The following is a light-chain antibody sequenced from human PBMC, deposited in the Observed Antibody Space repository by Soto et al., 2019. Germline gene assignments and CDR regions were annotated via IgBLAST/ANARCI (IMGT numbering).Light chain of an antibody. CDR1: SSDVGGYNY. CDR3: FSYTTSSTLV. V-gene: IGLV2-14*01. J-gene: IGLJ3*02. CDR2: EVS. Sequence: QSALTQPASVSGSPGQSNTISCTGTSSDVGGYNYVSWYQQHPAKAPKLMIYEVSNRPSGVSHRFSGSKSGNTASLTISGLQAEDEADYYCFSYTTSSTLVFGGGTKVTVL.